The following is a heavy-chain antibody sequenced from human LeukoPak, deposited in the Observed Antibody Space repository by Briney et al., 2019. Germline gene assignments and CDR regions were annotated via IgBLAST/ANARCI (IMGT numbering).Heavy chain of an antibody. J-gene: IGHJ4*02. CDR3: ARGPYYDSWSGAGY. Sequence: GASVKVSCKASGYTFTSYAMHWVRQAPGQGLEWMGWITTYNGNTNYIQKLQGRVTMTTDTSTSTAYMELRSLRSDDTAVYYCARGPYYDSWSGAGYWGQGTLVTVSS. CDR1: GYTFTSYA. CDR2: ITTYNGNT. D-gene: IGHD3-3*01. V-gene: IGHV1-18*01.